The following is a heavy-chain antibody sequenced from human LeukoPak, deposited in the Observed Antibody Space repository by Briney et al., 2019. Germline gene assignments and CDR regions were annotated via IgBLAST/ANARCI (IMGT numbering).Heavy chain of an antibody. CDR3: ATPVDSSGGSGY. CDR1: GFTFSSYS. CDR2: ISSSSSYI. V-gene: IGHV3-21*04. D-gene: IGHD3-22*01. Sequence: GGSLRLSCAASGFTFSSYSMSWVRQAPGKGLEWVSSISSSSSYIYYADSVKGRFTISRDNAKNSLYLQMNSLRAEDTAVYYCATPVDSSGGSGYWGQGTLVTVSS. J-gene: IGHJ1*01.